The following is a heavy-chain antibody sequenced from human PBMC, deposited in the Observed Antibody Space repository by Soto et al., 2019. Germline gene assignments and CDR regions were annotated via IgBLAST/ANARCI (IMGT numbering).Heavy chain of an antibody. CDR3: ARGSWIHADYGDSSAYNWFDP. CDR2: INAGNGNT. J-gene: IGHJ5*02. CDR1: GYTFTSYA. D-gene: IGHD4-17*01. Sequence: ASVKVSCKASGYTFTSYAMHWVRQAPGQRLEWMGWINAGNGNTKYSQKFQGRVTITRDTSASTAYMELSSLRSEDTAVYYCARGSWIHADYGDSSAYNWFDPWGQGTLVTVSS. V-gene: IGHV1-3*01.